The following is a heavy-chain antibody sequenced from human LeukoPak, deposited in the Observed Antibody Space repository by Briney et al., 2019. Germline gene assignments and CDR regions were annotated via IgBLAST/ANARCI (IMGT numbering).Heavy chain of an antibody. J-gene: IGHJ4*02. CDR2: IYYTGST. D-gene: IGHD6-13*01. V-gene: IGHV4-59*01. CDR3: ARGFQQLASL. CDR1: GGSISSYY. Sequence: RPSETLSLTCTVSGGSISSYYWSWIRQPPGKGLEWIGYIYYTGSTNYNPSLKSRVTISVDTSKNQFSLKLSSVTAADTAVYYCARGFQQLASLWGQGTLVTVSS.